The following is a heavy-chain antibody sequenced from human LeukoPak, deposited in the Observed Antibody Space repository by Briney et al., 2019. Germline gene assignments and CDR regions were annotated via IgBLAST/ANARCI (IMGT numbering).Heavy chain of an antibody. J-gene: IGHJ6*02. D-gene: IGHD6-19*01. CDR1: GYSFTGYY. CDR2: ISPNSGGT. CDR3: ARAGVATVAGPYYYGMDV. Sequence: GASVKVSCKASGYSFTGYYMHWVRQAPGQGLEWLGWISPNSGGTNYAQKFQGRVTMTRDTSISTAYMELSRLRSDDTAVYYCARAGVATVAGPYYYGMDVWGQGTTVTVSS. V-gene: IGHV1-2*02.